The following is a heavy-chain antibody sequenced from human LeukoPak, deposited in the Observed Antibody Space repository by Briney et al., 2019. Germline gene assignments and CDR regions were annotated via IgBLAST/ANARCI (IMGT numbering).Heavy chain of an antibody. CDR2: ISSNGGST. CDR3: ARVGIAAAGSDY. Sequence: GGSLRLSCAASGFTFSSYAMHWVRQAPGKGLEYVSAISSNGGSTYYANTVKGRFTISRDNSKNSLYLQMNSLRAEDTAVYYCARVGIAAAGSDYWGQGTLVTVSS. J-gene: IGHJ4*02. V-gene: IGHV3-64*01. D-gene: IGHD6-13*01. CDR1: GFTFSSYA.